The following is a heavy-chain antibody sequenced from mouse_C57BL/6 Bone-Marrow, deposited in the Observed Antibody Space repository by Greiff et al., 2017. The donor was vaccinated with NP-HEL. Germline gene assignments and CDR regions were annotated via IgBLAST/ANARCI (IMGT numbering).Heavy chain of an antibody. CDR1: GFSLTSYG. D-gene: IGHD2-4*01. J-gene: IGHJ4*01. CDR3: AKHRADYGYAMDY. Sequence: VMLVESGPGLVAPSQSLSITCTVSGFSLTSYGVDWVRQPPGQGLEWLGVIWGGGSTNYNSAPMSRLSISKDNSKSQVFLKMNSLQTDDTAMYYGAKHRADYGYAMDYWGQGTSVTVAS. CDR2: IWGGGST. V-gene: IGHV2-9*01.